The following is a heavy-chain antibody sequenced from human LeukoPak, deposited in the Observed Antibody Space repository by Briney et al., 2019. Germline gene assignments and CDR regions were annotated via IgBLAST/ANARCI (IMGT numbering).Heavy chain of an antibody. V-gene: IGHV4-30-4*08. J-gene: IGHJ4*02. CDR3: ARTYYYGSGSYRYFNY. CDR2: IYYSGST. Sequence: SETLSLTCTVSGGSISSGDYYWSWIRQPPGKGLEWIGYIYYSGSTYYNPSLKSRVTISVDTSKNQFSLNLSSVTAADTAVYYCARTYYYGSGSYRYFNYWGQGTLVTVSS. D-gene: IGHD3-10*01. CDR1: GGSISSGDYY.